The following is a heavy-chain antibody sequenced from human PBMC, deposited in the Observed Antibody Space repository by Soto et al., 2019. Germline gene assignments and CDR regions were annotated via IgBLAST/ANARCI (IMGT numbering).Heavy chain of an antibody. J-gene: IGHJ4*02. Sequence: GASVKVSCKASGGSFTSFIVTWVRQAPGQGLEWMGRIIPVLGVEYYAQKFQGRVTITADTSASTAYMELSSLRSEDTAVYYCASCPQNCITSSPCCLFFDYWGQGTLVTVSS. CDR3: ASCPQNCITSSPCCLFFDY. V-gene: IGHV1-69*02. CDR1: GGSFTSFI. CDR2: IIPVLGVE. D-gene: IGHD3-10*01.